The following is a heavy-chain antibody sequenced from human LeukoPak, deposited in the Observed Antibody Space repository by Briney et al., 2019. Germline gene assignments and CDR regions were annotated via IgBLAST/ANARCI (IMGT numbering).Heavy chain of an antibody. CDR2: IYYSGST. J-gene: IGHJ4*02. V-gene: IGHV4-39*01. D-gene: IGHD6-19*01. Sequence: PSETLSLTCTVSGGSISSSSYYWGWIRQPPGKGLEWIGSIYYSGSTYYNPSLKSRVTISVDTSKNQFSLKLSSVTAADTAVYYCARHASSWYSSGRTFFDYWGQGTLVTVSS. CDR1: GGSISSSSYY. CDR3: ARHASSWYSSGRTFFDY.